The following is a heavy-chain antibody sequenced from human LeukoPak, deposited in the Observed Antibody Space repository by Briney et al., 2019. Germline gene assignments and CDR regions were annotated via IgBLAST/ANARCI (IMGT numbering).Heavy chain of an antibody. D-gene: IGHD3-22*01. CDR2: IKSKTDGGTT. CDR3: TARTYYYDSSGYYFGLDP. CDR1: GFTFSNAW. J-gene: IGHJ5*02. Sequence: GGSLRLSCAASGFTFSNAWMSWVRQAPGKGLEWVGRIKSKTDGGTTDYAAPVKGRFTISRDDSKNTLYLQMNSLKTEDTAVYYCTARTYYYDSSGYYFGLDPWGQGTLVTVPS. V-gene: IGHV3-15*01.